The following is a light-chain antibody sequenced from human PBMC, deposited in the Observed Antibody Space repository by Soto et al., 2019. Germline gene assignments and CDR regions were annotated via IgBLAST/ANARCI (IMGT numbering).Light chain of an antibody. CDR1: QSISSY. CDR3: QQSYSTPIT. V-gene: IGKV1-39*01. Sequence: DIQMTQSPSSLSASVGDRVTITCRPSQSISSYLNWYQQKPGKAPKLLIYAASSLQSGVPSRFSGSGSGTDFTLTISSPQPEDFATYYCQQSYSTPITFGQGTRLEIK. J-gene: IGKJ5*01. CDR2: AAS.